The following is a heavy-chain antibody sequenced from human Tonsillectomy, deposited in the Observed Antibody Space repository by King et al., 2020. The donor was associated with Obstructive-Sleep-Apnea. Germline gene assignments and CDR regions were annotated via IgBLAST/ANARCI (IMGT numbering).Heavy chain of an antibody. V-gene: IGHV4-59*01. D-gene: IGHD1-20*01. CDR3: AREGGISGNY. CDR2: IYYNGST. J-gene: IGHJ4*02. Sequence: VPLQESGPGLVKTSETLSLTCTVSGGSIKNSYWSWIRQPPGKGLVWIGYIYYNGSTTYNPSLKSRVSMSVDTSKNQFSLKLRSVTAADTAVYYCAREGGISGNYWGQGTLVTVSS. CDR1: GGSIKNSY.